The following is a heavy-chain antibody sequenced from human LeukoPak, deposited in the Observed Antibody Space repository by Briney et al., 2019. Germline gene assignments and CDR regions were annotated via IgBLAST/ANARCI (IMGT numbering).Heavy chain of an antibody. D-gene: IGHD2-21*02. CDR3: ARENPATARLFDY. CDR1: GFTFSSYE. Sequence: GGSLRLSCAASGFTFSSYEMNWVRQAPGKGLEWVSVIYSGGSTYYADSVKGRFTISRDNSKNTLYLQMNSLRAEDTAVYYCARENPATARLFDYWGQGTLVTVSS. CDR2: IYSGGST. J-gene: IGHJ4*02. V-gene: IGHV3-53*01.